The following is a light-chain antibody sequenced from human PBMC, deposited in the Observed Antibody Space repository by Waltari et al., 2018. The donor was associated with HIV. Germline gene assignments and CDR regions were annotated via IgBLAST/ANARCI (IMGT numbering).Light chain of an antibody. J-gene: IGKJ1*01. V-gene: IGKV1-5*03. Sequence: DIQMTQSPSTLSASVGDRVTITCRASQSISNWLAWYQQKPGKAPKLLIYKASSLESGVPSRFSGSGSGTEFSLTITSLQPDDFAVYYCQQYNSYPWTFGLGTKVEIK. CDR2: KAS. CDR1: QSISNW. CDR3: QQYNSYPWT.